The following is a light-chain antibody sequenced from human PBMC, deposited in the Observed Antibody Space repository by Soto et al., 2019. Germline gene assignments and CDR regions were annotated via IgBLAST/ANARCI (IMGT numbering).Light chain of an antibody. CDR3: QHYGASFAA. J-gene: IGKJ1*01. CDR2: DAS. Sequence: EIVMTQSPDTLSLSPGERATLSCRASQNIRGDLAWYQQKPGQAPRLLIYDASTRATDTPARFSGSGSGTDFTLTITRVEPADFAVYYCQHYGASFAAFGQGTKVDIK. CDR1: QNIRGD. V-gene: IGKV3-20*01.